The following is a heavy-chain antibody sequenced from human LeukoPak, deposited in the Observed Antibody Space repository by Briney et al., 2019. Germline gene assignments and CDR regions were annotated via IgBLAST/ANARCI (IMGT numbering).Heavy chain of an antibody. CDR2: ISGSGGST. V-gene: IGHV3-23*01. J-gene: IGHJ6*04. D-gene: IGHD2-15*01. Sequence: GGSLRLSCAASGLTFSSYAMSWVRQAPGKGLEWVSAISGSGGSTYYADSVKGRFTISRDNSKNTLYLQMNSLRAEDTAVYYCAKGTDIVVVDYGMDVWGKGTTVTVSS. CDR1: GLTFSSYA. CDR3: AKGTDIVVVDYGMDV.